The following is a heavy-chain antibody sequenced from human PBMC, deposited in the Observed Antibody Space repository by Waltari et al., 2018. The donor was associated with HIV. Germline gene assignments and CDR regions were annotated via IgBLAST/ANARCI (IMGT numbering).Heavy chain of an antibody. J-gene: IGHJ3*02. CDR1: GDSVSSTSAA. D-gene: IGHD3-22*01. V-gene: IGHV6-1*01. CDR3: ARGDDSSGNTGWAFDI. CDR2: TNYRSTWYK. Sequence: QVQLQQSGPGLVKPSQTLSLTCAFSGDSVSSTSAAWNWIRQSPSRGLERLGRTNYRSTWYKNKAGPGKRRVTINPDRTKTQFPLKLKSRSPEETAVDYCARGDDSSGNTGWAFDIGGQGRMVTVAS.